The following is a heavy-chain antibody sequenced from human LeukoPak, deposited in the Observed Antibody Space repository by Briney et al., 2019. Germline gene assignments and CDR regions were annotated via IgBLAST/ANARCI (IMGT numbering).Heavy chain of an antibody. CDR3: VKDRPCETCMPMDA. V-gene: IGHV3-23*01. CDR1: GFRFTDYS. CDR2: LGRSGEYK. D-gene: IGHD2-2*01. Sequence: PGGPLRLSCAASGFRFTDYSMSWVRQAPGKGLEWVAGLGRSGEYKYYADSVKGRFTISRDNSKDTVSLQMISLRAEDSAIYFCVKDRPCETCMPMDAWGQGTTVTVSS. J-gene: IGHJ6*02.